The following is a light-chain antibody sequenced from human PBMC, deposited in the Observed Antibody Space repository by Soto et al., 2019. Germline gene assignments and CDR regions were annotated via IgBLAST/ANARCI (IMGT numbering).Light chain of an antibody. CDR2: KAS. Sequence: DIQMTQSPSTLSASVGDRVTITCRASQSISSWLAWYQQKPGKAPKLLIYKASSLESGVPSRFSGSGSWTEFTLTISSLQPDDCATYYCQQYNSYSPTFGQGTKVEIK. V-gene: IGKV1-5*03. CDR3: QQYNSYSPT. CDR1: QSISSW. J-gene: IGKJ1*01.